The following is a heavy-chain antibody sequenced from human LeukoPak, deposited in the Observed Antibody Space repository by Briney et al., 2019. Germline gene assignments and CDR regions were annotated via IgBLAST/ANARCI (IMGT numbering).Heavy chain of an antibody. CDR1: GFTFSSYW. V-gene: IGHV3-74*01. CDR2: INSDGYSI. J-gene: IGHJ5*02. Sequence: PGGSLRLSCAASGFTFSSYWVHWVRQAPVKGLVWVSRINSDGYSISYADSVKGRFTISRDNAKNTLYLQMNSLRAEDTAVYYCARWVATGGWFDPWGQGTLVTVSS. CDR3: ARWVATGGWFDP.